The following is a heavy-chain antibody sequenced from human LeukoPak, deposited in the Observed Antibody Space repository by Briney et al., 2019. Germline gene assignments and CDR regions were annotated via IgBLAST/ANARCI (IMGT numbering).Heavy chain of an antibody. J-gene: IGHJ2*01. V-gene: IGHV3-30*02. Sequence: GGSLRLSCAASGFTFSSYGMHWVRQAPGKGLEWVAFIRYDGSNKYYADSVKGRFTISRDNSKNTLYLQMGSLRAEDMAVYYCARGVSEPYDSSGYTRLWYFDLWGRGTLVTVS. CDR1: GFTFSSYG. CDR3: ARGVSEPYDSSGYTRLWYFDL. CDR2: IRYDGSNK. D-gene: IGHD3-22*01.